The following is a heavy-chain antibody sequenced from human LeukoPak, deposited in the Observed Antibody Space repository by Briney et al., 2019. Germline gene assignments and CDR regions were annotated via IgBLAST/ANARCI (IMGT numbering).Heavy chain of an antibody. CDR1: GFPFSSYW. J-gene: IGHJ4*02. CDR3: TRVGYIDEGIDY. Sequence: GGSLRLSCVASGFPFSSYWMTWVRQAPGKGLEWVANIKQDGSRKSYADSVKGRFTISRDNAKNSLYLQMNSLRAEDTAIYYCTRVGYIDEGIDYWGQGTLVTVSS. D-gene: IGHD5-24*01. CDR2: IKQDGSRK. V-gene: IGHV3-7*04.